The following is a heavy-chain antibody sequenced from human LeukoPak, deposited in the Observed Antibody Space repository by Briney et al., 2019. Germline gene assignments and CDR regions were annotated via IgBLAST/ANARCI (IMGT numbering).Heavy chain of an antibody. CDR3: ARGAYFYGSGINWFDP. J-gene: IGHJ5*02. V-gene: IGHV4-4*07. D-gene: IGHD3-10*01. CDR1: GGSISSNY. CDR2: IYTSGST. Sequence: SETLSLTCTVSGGSISSNYWSWIRQPAGKGLVWIGRIYTSGSTNYNPSLKSRVTISLDTSKNHFSLKLRSVAAADTAVYYCARGAYFYGSGINWFDPWGQGTLITVSS.